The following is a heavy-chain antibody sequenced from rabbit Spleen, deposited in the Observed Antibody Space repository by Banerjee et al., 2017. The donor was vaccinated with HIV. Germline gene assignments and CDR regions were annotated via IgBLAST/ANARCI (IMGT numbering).Heavy chain of an antibody. J-gene: IGHJ3*01. D-gene: IGHD8-1*01. CDR3: AREGPRSTYAFDL. CDR1: GFDFSRGYD. V-gene: IGHV1S40*01. Sequence: QQLVESGGGLVKPGASLTLTCKASGFDFSRGYDMCWVRQAPGKGLEWIGCIYTGNVKTYYASWAKGRFTISKTSSTTVTLQMTSLTAADTATYFCAREGPRSTYAFDLWGQGTLVTVS. CDR2: IYTGNVKT.